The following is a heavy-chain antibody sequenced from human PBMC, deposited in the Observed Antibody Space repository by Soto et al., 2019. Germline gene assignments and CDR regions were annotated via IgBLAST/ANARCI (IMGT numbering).Heavy chain of an antibody. CDR1: GGSISSSSYY. D-gene: IGHD5-12*01. Sequence: SETLSLTCTVSGGSISSSSYYWGWIRQPPGKGLEWIGSIYYSGSTYYNPSLKSRVTISVDTSKNQFSLKLSSVTAADTAVYYCARLQVATIDYWGQGTLVTVSS. CDR3: ARLQVATIDY. CDR2: IYYSGST. V-gene: IGHV4-39*01. J-gene: IGHJ4*02.